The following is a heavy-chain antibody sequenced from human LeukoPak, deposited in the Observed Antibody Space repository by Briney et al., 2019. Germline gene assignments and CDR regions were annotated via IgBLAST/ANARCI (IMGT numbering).Heavy chain of an antibody. CDR1: GYTFTSYD. CDR2: ISAYNGST. J-gene: IGHJ4*02. V-gene: IGHV1-18*01. CDR3: ARDRVDSSSSKGDY. D-gene: IGHD6-13*01. Sequence: ASVKVSCKASGYTFTSYDINWVRQATGQGLEWMGWISAYNGSTNYAQKLQGRVTMTTDTSTSTAYMELRSLRSDDTAVYYCARDRVDSSSSKGDYWGQGTLVTVSS.